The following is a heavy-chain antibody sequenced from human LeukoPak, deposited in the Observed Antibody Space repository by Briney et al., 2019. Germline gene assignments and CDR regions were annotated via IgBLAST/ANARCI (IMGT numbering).Heavy chain of an antibody. CDR3: AREGCSSTSCYLY. CDR2: MNPNSGNT. Sequence: ASVKVSCKASGYTFTSYDINWVRQATGQGLEWMGWMNPNSGNTGYAQKFQGRVTITRNTSISTAYMELSSLRSEDTAVYYCAREGCSSTSCYLYWGQGTLVTVSS. CDR1: GYTFTSYD. J-gene: IGHJ4*02. V-gene: IGHV1-8*03. D-gene: IGHD2-2*01.